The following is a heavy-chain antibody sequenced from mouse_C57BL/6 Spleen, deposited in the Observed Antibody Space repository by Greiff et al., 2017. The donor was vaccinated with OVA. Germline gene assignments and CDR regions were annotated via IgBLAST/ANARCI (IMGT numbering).Heavy chain of an antibody. J-gene: IGHJ1*03. Sequence: QVQLQQSGAELVKPGASVKMSCKASGYTFTSYWITWVKQRPGQGLEWIGDIYPGSGSTNYNEKFKSKATLTVDTSSSTAYMQLSSLTSEDSAVYYCARPTVVDWYFDVWGTGTTVTVSS. CDR3: ARPTVVDWYFDV. CDR1: GYTFTSYW. D-gene: IGHD1-1*01. V-gene: IGHV1-55*01. CDR2: IYPGSGST.